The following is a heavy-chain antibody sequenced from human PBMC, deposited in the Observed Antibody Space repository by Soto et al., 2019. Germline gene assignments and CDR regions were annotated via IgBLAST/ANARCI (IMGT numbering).Heavy chain of an antibody. CDR2: VYYSGST. Sequence: PSETLSLTCTVSGDSISSSTYFLGWVRQPPGKGLEWIGSVYYSGSTYYNPSLKSRVTISIDASKNQFSLNLNSVTATDTAVYYCARHRGPTWTNYRGQGTLLTVFS. V-gene: IGHV4-39*01. CDR1: GDSISSSTYF. CDR3: ARHRGPTWTNY. D-gene: IGHD3-10*01. J-gene: IGHJ4*02.